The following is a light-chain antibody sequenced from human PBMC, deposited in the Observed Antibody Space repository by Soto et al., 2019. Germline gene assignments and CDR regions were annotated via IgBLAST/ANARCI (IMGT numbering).Light chain of an antibody. CDR3: SAYTARSTLV. CDR1: KNDIGVYDF. CDR2: EVV. Sequence: QSVLTQPPSASGSPGQSVTISCTGTKNDIGVYDFVSWYQHHPGKAPRLIIYEVVQRPSGVPDRFSGSKSGNTASLTISGLQSEDEGDYYCSAYTARSTLVFGGGTKLHRP. V-gene: IGLV2-8*01. J-gene: IGLJ3*02.